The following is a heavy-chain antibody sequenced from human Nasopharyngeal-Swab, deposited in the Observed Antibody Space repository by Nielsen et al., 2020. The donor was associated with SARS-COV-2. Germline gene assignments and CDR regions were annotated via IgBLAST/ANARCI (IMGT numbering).Heavy chain of an antibody. Sequence: WVRQAPGQGLERMGIINPSGGSTSYAQKFQGRVTMTRDTSTSTVYMELSSLRSEDTAVYYCARDRDCSSTSCYRGIDIWGQGTMVTVSS. D-gene: IGHD2-2*01. CDR2: INPSGGST. V-gene: IGHV1-46*01. J-gene: IGHJ3*02. CDR3: ARDRDCSSTSCYRGIDI.